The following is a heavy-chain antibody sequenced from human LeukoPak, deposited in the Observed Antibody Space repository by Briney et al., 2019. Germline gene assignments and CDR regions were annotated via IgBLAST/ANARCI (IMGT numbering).Heavy chain of an antibody. J-gene: IGHJ3*02. CDR3: VVWGSYRPVDI. CDR2: ISYDGSDK. Sequence: QPGGPLRLSCAASGFAFSTYGIHWVRQTPGKGLEWVALISYDGSDKYYADSVKGRFTISRDNSKSTLYLQMNSLRAEDTAVYYCVVWGSYRPVDIWGQGTMVTVPS. CDR1: GFAFSTYG. V-gene: IGHV3-30*03. D-gene: IGHD3-16*02.